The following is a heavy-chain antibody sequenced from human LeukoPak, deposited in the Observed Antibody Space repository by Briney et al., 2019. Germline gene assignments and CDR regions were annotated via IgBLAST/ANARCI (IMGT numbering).Heavy chain of an antibody. V-gene: IGHV3-30-3*01. CDR3: ARVHSSSWYCCSDY. J-gene: IGHJ4*02. D-gene: IGHD6-13*01. CDR1: GFTFSSYA. Sequence: PGRSLRLSCAASGFTFSSYAMHWVRQAPGKGLEWVALISYDGSNKYYADSVKGRFTISRDNSKNTLNLEMNSLRTEDTAVYYCARVHSSSWYCCSDYWGLGTLVTVSS. CDR2: ISYDGSNK.